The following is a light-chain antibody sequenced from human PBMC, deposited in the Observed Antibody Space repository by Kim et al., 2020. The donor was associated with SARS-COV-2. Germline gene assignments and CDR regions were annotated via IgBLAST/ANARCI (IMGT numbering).Light chain of an antibody. V-gene: IGLV2-11*01. Sequence: GQSHTVACTGTSSDVRGYNYVSWYQQHPGKAPKLMIYDVSKRPSGVPDRFSGSKSGNTASLTISGLQAEDEADYYCCSYAGSYGVVFGGGTQLTVL. CDR2: DVS. J-gene: IGLJ2*01. CDR3: CSYAGSYGVV. CDR1: SSDVRGYNY.